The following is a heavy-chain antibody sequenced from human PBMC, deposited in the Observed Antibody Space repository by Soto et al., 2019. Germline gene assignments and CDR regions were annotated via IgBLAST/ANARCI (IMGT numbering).Heavy chain of an antibody. D-gene: IGHD6-19*01. CDR1: GFTFSTNA. Sequence: QVQLVESGGGVVQPGRSLRLSCAASGFTFSTNAMHWVRQAPGKGLEWVAVISYDGSTRYYADSMKGRFTISRDNSKKTLYLQMNNLRAEDTAVYYCAKQFSGRSYYFDYWGQGTLVTVSS. CDR3: AKQFSGRSYYFDY. V-gene: IGHV3-30-3*02. J-gene: IGHJ4*02. CDR2: ISYDGSTR.